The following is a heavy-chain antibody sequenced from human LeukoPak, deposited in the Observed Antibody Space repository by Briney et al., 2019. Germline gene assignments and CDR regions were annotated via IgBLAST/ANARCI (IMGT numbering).Heavy chain of an antibody. CDR2: IRYDGSNK. V-gene: IGHV3-30*02. CDR1: GFTFNNYG. D-gene: IGHD5-18*01. Sequence: GGSLRLSCAASGFTFNNYGMHWVRQAPGQGLEWVAFIRYDGSNKYYADSVKGRFTTSRDNSKNTLYLQMNSLRPEDTAVYYCAKDPVRRGYSYGNFDYWGQGTLVTVSS. J-gene: IGHJ4*02. CDR3: AKDPVRRGYSYGNFDY.